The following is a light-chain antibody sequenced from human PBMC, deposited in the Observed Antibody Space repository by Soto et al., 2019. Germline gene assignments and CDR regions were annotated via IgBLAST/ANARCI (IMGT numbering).Light chain of an antibody. CDR2: EVS. V-gene: IGLV2-14*01. CDR3: SSYSIRTAYL. CDR1: SSDVGGYDH. J-gene: IGLJ1*01. Sequence: QSVLTQPASVSGSPGQSITISCTGTSSDVGGYDHVSWYQLHPGKAPKLMVFEVSNRPSGVSYRFSGSKSGNTASLTISGLQAEDEADYFCSSYSIRTAYLFGTGTKVTVL.